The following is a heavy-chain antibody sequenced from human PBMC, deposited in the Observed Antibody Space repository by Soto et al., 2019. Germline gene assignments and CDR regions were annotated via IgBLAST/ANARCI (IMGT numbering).Heavy chain of an antibody. Sequence: GGSLRLSCEVSDFTVNSNYMSWVRQAPGRGLEWVSVIYAGGSTYYADSVKGRFTISRDNSKSTLFLQMNSLRTEDTAVYYCASGFSYGYFDYWGQGTLVTVSS. CDR3: ASGFSYGYFDY. D-gene: IGHD5-18*01. V-gene: IGHV3-53*01. CDR1: DFTVNSNY. J-gene: IGHJ4*02. CDR2: IYAGGST.